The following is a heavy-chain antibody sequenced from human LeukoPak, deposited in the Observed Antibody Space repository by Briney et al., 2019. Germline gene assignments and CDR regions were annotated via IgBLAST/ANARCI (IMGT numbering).Heavy chain of an antibody. Sequence: SETLSLTCTVSGGSTSSGDYYWSWIHQPPGKGLEWIAYMYYSGSTYYNPSLKSRVTMSADTSKNQLSLKLSSVTAADTAVYYCARPYYYDSRIDPWGQGILVTVSS. J-gene: IGHJ5*02. D-gene: IGHD3-22*01. V-gene: IGHV4-30-4*01. CDR1: GGSTSSGDYY. CDR3: ARPYYYDSRIDP. CDR2: MYYSGST.